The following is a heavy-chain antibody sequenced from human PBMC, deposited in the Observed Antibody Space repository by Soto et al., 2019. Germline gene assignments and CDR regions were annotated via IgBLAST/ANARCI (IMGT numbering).Heavy chain of an antibody. CDR1: GYSFSNYY. CDR2: INPSDART. V-gene: IGHV1-46*01. D-gene: IGHD3-10*01. Sequence: QVQLVQSGAEVKKPGASVKVSCKASGYSFSNYYIHWVRQAPGQGLEWMAIINPSDARTTYAQKFQGRVTVTRDTSTSTVYMELSSLRSDDTAVYYCARVSGDLRAFDIWGQGTMVTVSS. CDR3: ARVSGDLRAFDI. J-gene: IGHJ3*02.